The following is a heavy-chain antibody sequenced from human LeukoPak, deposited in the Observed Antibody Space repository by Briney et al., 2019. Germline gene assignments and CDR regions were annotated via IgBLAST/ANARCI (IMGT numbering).Heavy chain of an antibody. CDR3: AKAVNFDWLPNDY. V-gene: IGHV3-23*01. D-gene: IGHD3-9*01. CDR1: GFTFSSYA. CDR2: ISGSGGST. J-gene: IGHJ4*02. Sequence: PGGSLRLSCAASGFTFSSYAMSWVRQAPGKGLEWVSAISGSGGSTYYADSVKGRFTISRDNSKDTLYLQMNSLRVEDTAVYYCAKAVNFDWLPNDYWGQGTLVTVSS.